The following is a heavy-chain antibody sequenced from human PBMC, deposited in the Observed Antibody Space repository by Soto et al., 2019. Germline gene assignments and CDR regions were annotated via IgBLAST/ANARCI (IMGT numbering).Heavy chain of an antibody. J-gene: IGHJ1*01. Sequence: GSLRLFCAASGFMFSAYTMNWVRQAPGKGLEWLSSISDDSSYIDYADSLRGRFTVSRDNARNSLYLQIDSLGVEDTAVYYCATPYYFNHWGPGTLVTVSS. V-gene: IGHV3-21*06. CDR1: GFMFSAYT. CDR2: ISDDSSYI. D-gene: IGHD3-16*01. CDR3: ATPYYFNH.